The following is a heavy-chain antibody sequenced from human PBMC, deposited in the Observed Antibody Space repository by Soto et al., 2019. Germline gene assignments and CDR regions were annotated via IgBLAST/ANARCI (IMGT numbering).Heavy chain of an antibody. V-gene: IGHV1-18*01. CDR2: ISAYNGNT. CDR1: GYTFTSYG. CDR3: AREILQGQLLGPGDAFDI. Sequence: ASVKVSCKASGYTFTSYGISWVRQAPGQGLEWMGWISAYNGNTNCAQKLQGRVTMTTDTSTSTAYMELRSLRSDDTAVYYCAREILQGQLLGPGDAFDIWGQGTMVTVSS. D-gene: IGHD1-1*01. J-gene: IGHJ3*02.